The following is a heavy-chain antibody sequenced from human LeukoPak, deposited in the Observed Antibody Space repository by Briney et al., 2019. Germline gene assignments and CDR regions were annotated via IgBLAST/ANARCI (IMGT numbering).Heavy chain of an antibody. V-gene: IGHV3-74*01. Sequence: GGSLRLSCAASGFTFSTYAMSWVRQAPGKGLVWVSHINGDGSTSTYADSVKGRFTISRDIAKNTLYLQMNSLRVEDTAVYYCARDSRYSMDVWGQGTTVTVSS. J-gene: IGHJ6*02. CDR3: ARDSRYSMDV. CDR2: INGDGSTS. D-gene: IGHD3-9*01. CDR1: GFTFSTYA.